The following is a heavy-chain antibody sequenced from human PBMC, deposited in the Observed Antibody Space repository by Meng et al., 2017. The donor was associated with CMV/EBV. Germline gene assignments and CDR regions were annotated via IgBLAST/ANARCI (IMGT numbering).Heavy chain of an antibody. CDR1: GGSISSSSYY. CDR2: IYYSGST. V-gene: IGHV4-39*01. J-gene: IGHJ1*01. CDR3: ARLEQYRYFQH. D-gene: IGHD2-2*01. Sequence: SETLSLTCTVSGGSISSSSYYWGWIRQPPGKGLEWIGSIYYSGSTYYNPSLKSRVTISVDTSKNQFSLKLSSVTAADTAVYYCARLEQYRYFQHWGQGTLVTVSS.